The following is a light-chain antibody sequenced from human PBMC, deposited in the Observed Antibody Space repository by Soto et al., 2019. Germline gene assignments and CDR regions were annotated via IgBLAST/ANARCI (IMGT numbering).Light chain of an antibody. CDR3: QSYDSGLRGG. V-gene: IGLV1-40*01. CDR2: DNS. Sequence: QSVLTQPPSVSGAPGPRGTISCTGSSSNIGAGYDVHWYQQLPGTDPKLLIYDNSNRPSGVPDRISGSKSGTSASRTITGLQAEYGADYHCQSYDSGLRGGFGGGTKLTL. CDR1: SSNIGAGYD. J-gene: IGLJ2*01.